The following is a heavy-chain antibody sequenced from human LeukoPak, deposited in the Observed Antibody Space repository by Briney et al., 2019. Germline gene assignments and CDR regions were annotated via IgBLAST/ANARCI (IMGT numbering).Heavy chain of an antibody. D-gene: IGHD1-7*01. CDR1: GGSISSSNW. CDR2: IYHSGST. J-gene: IGHJ4*02. V-gene: IGHV4-4*02. CDR3: ARDRDWELLDY. Sequence: SETLSLTCAVSGGSISSSNWWSWVRQPPGKGLEWIGEIYHSGSTNYNPSLKSRVTMSVDTSKNQFSLKLSSVTAADTAVYYCARDRDWELLDYWGQGTLVTVSS.